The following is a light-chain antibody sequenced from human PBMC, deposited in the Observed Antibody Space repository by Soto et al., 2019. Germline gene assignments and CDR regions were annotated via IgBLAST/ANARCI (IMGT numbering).Light chain of an antibody. CDR1: QSVSSN. J-gene: IGKJ1*01. CDR3: QQYNNWPLT. Sequence: EIVMTQSPGTLSVSPGERATLSCRASQSVSSNLAWYQQKPGQAPRLLIYGASTRATGIPARFSGSRSGNEFTLTISGLQSEDFAVYYCQQYNNWPLTFGQGTKVEIK. CDR2: GAS. V-gene: IGKV3-15*01.